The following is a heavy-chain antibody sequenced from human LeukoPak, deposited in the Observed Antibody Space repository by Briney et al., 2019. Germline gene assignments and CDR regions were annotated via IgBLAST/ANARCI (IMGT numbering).Heavy chain of an antibody. Sequence: SVKVSCKASGGTFSSYGISWVRQAPGQWLEWMGGIIPIFGTANYAQKFQGRVTITADESTSTAYMELSSLRSEDTAVYYCARTGENPPAATLYGMDVWGQGTTVTVSS. CDR1: GGTFSSYG. J-gene: IGHJ6*02. D-gene: IGHD2-15*01. CDR3: ARTGENPPAATLYGMDV. CDR2: IIPIFGTA. V-gene: IGHV1-69*13.